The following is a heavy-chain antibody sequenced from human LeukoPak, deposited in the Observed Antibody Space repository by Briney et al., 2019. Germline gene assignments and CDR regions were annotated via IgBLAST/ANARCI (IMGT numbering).Heavy chain of an antibody. Sequence: GGSLRLSCAASGFTFSGYAMSWVRQAPGKGLEWVSAISGSGGSTYYADSVKGRFTISRDNSKNTLYLQMNSLRAEDTAVYYCARGQLVLQNYYYYGMDVWGQGTTVTVSS. V-gene: IGHV3-23*01. J-gene: IGHJ6*02. CDR1: GFTFSGYA. CDR3: ARGQLVLQNYYYYGMDV. D-gene: IGHD6-6*01. CDR2: ISGSGGST.